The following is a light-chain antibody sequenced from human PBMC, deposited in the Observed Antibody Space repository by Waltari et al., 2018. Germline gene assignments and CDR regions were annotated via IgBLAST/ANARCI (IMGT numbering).Light chain of an antibody. Sequence: QSALTQPASVSGSPGQSITISCTGTSSDVGPYNYVSWYQQHPDKAPKLMIYEVSNRPSGVSNRFSGSKSGNTASLTISGLQAEDEADYYCSSYTSSSTLVVFGTGTKVTVL. J-gene: IGLJ1*01. CDR1: SSDVGPYNY. V-gene: IGLV2-14*01. CDR2: EVS. CDR3: SSYTSSSTLVV.